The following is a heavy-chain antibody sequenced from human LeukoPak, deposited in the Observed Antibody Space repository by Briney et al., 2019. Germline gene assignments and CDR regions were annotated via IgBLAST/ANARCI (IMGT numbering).Heavy chain of an antibody. D-gene: IGHD3-10*01. V-gene: IGHV3-21*01. CDR1: GFTFSSYS. CDR3: AREWFGKLLDGY. J-gene: IGHJ4*02. Sequence: PGGSLRLSCAASGFTFSSYSMNWVRQAPGKGLEWVSSISSSSSYIYYADSVKGRFTISRDNAKNSLYLQMNSLRAEDTAVYYCAREWFGKLLDGYWGQGTLVTVSS. CDR2: ISSSSSYI.